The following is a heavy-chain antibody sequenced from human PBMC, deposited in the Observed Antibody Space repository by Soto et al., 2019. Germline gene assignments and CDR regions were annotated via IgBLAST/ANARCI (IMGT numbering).Heavy chain of an antibody. CDR1: GCSFSSYY. CDR2: IYTGGSA. J-gene: IGHJ4*02. CDR3: ARGGSGSWRGYIDY. V-gene: IGHV4-4*07. D-gene: IGHD3-3*01. Sequence: SETLSLTWTCSGCSFSSYYWSWIRQPAGKGLEWIGRIYTGGSANYNPSNKRRVPRSVDTSKNQSSLKLSSVTAADTAVYYCARGGSGSWRGYIDYWGQGTLVTVSS.